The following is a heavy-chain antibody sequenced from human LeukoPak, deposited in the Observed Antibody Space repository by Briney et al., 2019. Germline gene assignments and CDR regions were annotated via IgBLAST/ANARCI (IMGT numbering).Heavy chain of an antibody. CDR3: ARRGSEAGATTFDY. CDR2: ISSSANTI. CDR1: GFTFTDYY. V-gene: IGHV3-11*01. D-gene: IGHD1-26*01. Sequence: GGSLRLSCAASGFTFTDYYMSWIRQAPGKGLQWVSFISSSANTIYYADSVKGRFTIPRDNAKNSLYLQMISLRAEDTAVYYCARRGSEAGATTFDYWGQGTLVTVSS. J-gene: IGHJ4*02.